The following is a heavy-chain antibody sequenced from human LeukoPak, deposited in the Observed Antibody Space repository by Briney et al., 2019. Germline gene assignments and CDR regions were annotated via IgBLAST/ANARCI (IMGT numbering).Heavy chain of an antibody. J-gene: IGHJ4*02. V-gene: IGHV3-9*01. D-gene: IGHD6-19*01. CDR2: ISWNSDSM. CDR1: GFTFDDYA. Sequence: GGSLRLSCAASGFTFDDYAMHWVRQVPGKGLEWVSGISWNSDSMRYADSVKGRFTVSRDNAKNSLYLQMNSLRTEDTAFYYCAKDGGHTSVLYYFECWGQGTLVTVSS. CDR3: AKDGGHTSVLYYFEC.